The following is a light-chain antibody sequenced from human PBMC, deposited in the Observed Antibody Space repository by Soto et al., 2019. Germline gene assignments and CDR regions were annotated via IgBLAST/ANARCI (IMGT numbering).Light chain of an antibody. V-gene: IGLV2-14*01. CDR3: SSYTSSSNLVV. CDR1: SSDVGGYNY. CDR2: DVS. J-gene: IGLJ1*01. Sequence: QSALTQPASVSGSPGQSITISCTGTSSDVGGYNYVSWYQQHPGKAPKLMIYDVSNRPSGVSNRFSGSKSGNTASLTISGLQAEDEADYYCSSYTSSSNLVVFGTGTKAPS.